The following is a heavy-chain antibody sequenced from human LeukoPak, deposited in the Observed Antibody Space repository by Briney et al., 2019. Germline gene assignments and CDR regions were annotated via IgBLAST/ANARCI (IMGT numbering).Heavy chain of an antibody. CDR3: ARFRYNYGLYYFDY. Sequence: GGSLRLSCAASGFTFSGYWMSWVRQAPGKGLEWVANIEQDGSGKYYVDSVKGRFTISRDNAKNSLYLQMNSLRAEDTAVYYCARFRYNYGLYYFDYWGQGTLVTVSS. CDR2: IEQDGSGK. V-gene: IGHV3-7*04. CDR1: GFTFSGYW. D-gene: IGHD5-18*01. J-gene: IGHJ4*02.